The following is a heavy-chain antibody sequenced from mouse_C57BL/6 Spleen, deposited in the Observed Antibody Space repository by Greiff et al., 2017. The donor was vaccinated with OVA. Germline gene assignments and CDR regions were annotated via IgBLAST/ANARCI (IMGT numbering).Heavy chain of an antibody. V-gene: IGHV1-54*01. CDR1: GYAFTNYL. J-gene: IGHJ1*03. CDR3: ARGGTVVDWYFDV. Sequence: VQLKQSGAELVRPGTSVKVSCKASGYAFTNYLIEWVKQRPGQGLEWIGVINPGSGGTNYNEKFKGKATLTADKSSSTAYMQLSSLTSEDSAVYFCARGGTVVDWYFDVWGTGTTVTVSS. CDR2: INPGSGGT. D-gene: IGHD1-1*01.